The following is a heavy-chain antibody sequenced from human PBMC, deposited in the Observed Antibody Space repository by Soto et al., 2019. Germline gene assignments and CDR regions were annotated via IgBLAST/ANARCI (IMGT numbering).Heavy chain of an antibody. J-gene: IGHJ6*02. V-gene: IGHV1-8*01. CDR3: ARATELRYVEWSVYRGGNYAMDV. CDR1: GYTFSGYD. D-gene: IGHD3-3*01. CDR2: VSPDSGST. Sequence: QVQLVQSGAEVKKPGASVRVSCKASGYTFSGYDINWVRQATGQGLEWMGWVSPDSGSTGYAGIFQGRVTMTWDRSTTTAYMALSSLTAEDSVVYYCARATELRYVEWSVYRGGNYAMDVWGQGTTVTVS.